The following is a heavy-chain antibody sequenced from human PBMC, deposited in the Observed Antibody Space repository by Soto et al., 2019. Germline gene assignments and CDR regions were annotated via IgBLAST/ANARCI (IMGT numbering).Heavy chain of an antibody. V-gene: IGHV3-7*01. CDR3: ARDRPGSYDGLDI. CDR2: IKQDGSLR. J-gene: IGHJ3*02. D-gene: IGHD3-10*01. CDR1: GFSLSNYW. Sequence: GSLRLSCTASGFSLSNYWMTWVRQAPGKGLEWVANIKQDGSLRYSIDSVKGRFTISRDGAKNSVYLQMNSLRVEDTAVYYCARDRPGSYDGLDIWGQGTMVTVSS.